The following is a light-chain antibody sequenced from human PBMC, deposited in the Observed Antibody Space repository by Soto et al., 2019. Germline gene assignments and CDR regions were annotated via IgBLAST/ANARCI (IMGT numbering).Light chain of an antibody. CDR2: EVT. CDR1: SSDVGAYSH. J-gene: IGLJ3*02. CDR3: SSFAGNYGV. Sequence: QSVLTQPPSASGSPGQSVTISCTGTSSDVGAYSHVCWYQQYPGKVPKLIIYEVTERPSGVPDRFSGSKSGNTASLTVSGLQAEDEADYYCSSFAGNYGVFGGGTKLTVL. V-gene: IGLV2-8*01.